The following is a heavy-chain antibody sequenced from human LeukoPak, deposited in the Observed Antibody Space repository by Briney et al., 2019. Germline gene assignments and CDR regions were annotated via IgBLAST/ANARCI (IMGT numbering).Heavy chain of an antibody. Sequence: GESLKISCKGSGYSFTSYWIAWVRQMPGKGLEWMGIIYLGDSDTKYSPSFQGQVTISADKSITTAYLQWSSLKASDTAMYYCASSRVVGATDAFDIWGQGTMVTVSS. J-gene: IGHJ3*02. D-gene: IGHD1-26*01. CDR3: ASSRVVGATDAFDI. CDR1: GYSFTSYW. V-gene: IGHV5-51*01. CDR2: IYLGDSDT.